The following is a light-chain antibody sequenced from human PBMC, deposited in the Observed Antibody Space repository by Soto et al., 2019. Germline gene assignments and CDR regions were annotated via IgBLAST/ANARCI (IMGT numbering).Light chain of an antibody. CDR1: SSDIGAHDY. CDR3: SAYTASV. J-gene: IGLJ2*01. V-gene: IGLV2-14*01. Sequence: QSALTQPASVSGSPGQSITISCTGTSSDIGAHDYVSWYQQHPDTAPKLIIYGINKRPSGVSGRFSASKSGNTASLTISGLQPEDDAIYYFSAYTASVFGGGTKVTVL. CDR2: GIN.